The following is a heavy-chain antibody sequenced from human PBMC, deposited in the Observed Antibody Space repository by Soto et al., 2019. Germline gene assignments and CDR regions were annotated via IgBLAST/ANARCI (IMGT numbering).Heavy chain of an antibody. J-gene: IGHJ3*02. CDR2: IYYSGST. Sequence: SETLSLTCTVSGGSISSYYWSWIRQPPGKGLEWIGYIYYSGSTNYNPSLKSRVTISVDTSKNQFSLKLSSVTAADTAVYCSGGSCQYDAFGIRGQGTMVTVSS. CDR3: GGSCQYDAFGI. V-gene: IGHV4-59*01. CDR1: GGSISSYY. D-gene: IGHD2-15*01.